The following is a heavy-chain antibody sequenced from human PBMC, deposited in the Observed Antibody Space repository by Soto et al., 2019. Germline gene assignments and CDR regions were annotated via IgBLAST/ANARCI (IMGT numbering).Heavy chain of an antibody. Sequence: PSETLSLTCTVSGGSISSYYWSWIRQPPGKGLEWIGYIYYSGSTNYNPSLKSRVTISVDTSKNQFSLKLSSVTAADTAVYYCARDLWAAAGTGYWFDPWGQGTRVTVSS. D-gene: IGHD6-13*01. V-gene: IGHV4-59*01. CDR3: ARDLWAAAGTGYWFDP. CDR2: IYYSGST. J-gene: IGHJ5*02. CDR1: GGSISSYY.